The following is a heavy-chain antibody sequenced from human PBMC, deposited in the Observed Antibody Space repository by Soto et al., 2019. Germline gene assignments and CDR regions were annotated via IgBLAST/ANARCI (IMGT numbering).Heavy chain of an antibody. CDR3: ARDLSPKEYDILTGYYMEEGDAFDI. J-gene: IGHJ3*02. CDR1: GFTFSSYS. D-gene: IGHD3-9*01. Sequence: EVQLVESGGGLVKPGGSLRLSCAASGFTFSSYSMNWVRQAPGKGLEWVSSISSSSSYIYYADSVKGRFTISRDNAKNSLYLQMNSLRAEDTAVYYCARDLSPKEYDILTGYYMEEGDAFDIWGQGTMVTVSS. CDR2: ISSSSSYI. V-gene: IGHV3-21*01.